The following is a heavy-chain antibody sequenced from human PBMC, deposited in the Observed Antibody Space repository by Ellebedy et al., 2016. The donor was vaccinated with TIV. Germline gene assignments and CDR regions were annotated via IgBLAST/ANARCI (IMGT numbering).Heavy chain of an antibody. CDR3: AKFPYYYDSSGYSF. J-gene: IGHJ4*02. D-gene: IGHD3-22*01. CDR1: GFRFSSYG. Sequence: GESLKISCAASGFRFSSYGIHWVRQAPGRGLEWVALIWYEGSYKYYGDSVKGRFTISRDNSKNTLYLRMNSLRAEDTAVYYCAKFPYYYDSSGYSFWGQGTLVTVSS. CDR2: IWYEGSYK. V-gene: IGHV3-30*02.